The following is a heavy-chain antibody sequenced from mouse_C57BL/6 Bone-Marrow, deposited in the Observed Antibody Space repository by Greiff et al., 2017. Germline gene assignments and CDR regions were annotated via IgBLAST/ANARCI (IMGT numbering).Heavy chain of an antibody. CDR3: TTYLYAMDY. V-gene: IGHV14-4*01. CDR1: GFNIKDDY. D-gene: IGHD5-1*01. J-gene: IGHJ4*01. CDR2: IDPENGDT. Sequence: VQLQQSGAELVRPGASVKLSCTASGFNIKDDYMHWVKQRPEQGLEWIGWIDPENGDTEYASKFQGKTTITADTSSNTAYLQLSSLTSEDTAVYYCTTYLYAMDYWGQGTSVTVSS.